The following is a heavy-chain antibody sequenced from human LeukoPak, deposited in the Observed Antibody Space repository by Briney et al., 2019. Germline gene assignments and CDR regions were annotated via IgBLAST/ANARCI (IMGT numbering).Heavy chain of an antibody. V-gene: IGHV3-23*01. Sequence: QPGGSLRLSCAASGFTFSTYGMSWVRQAPGKGLEWVSAVRGSGSDTYYADSVKGRFTISRDNSKNTVYLQMNSLRAGDTAIYYCAKTSRVISAYDSPFDHWGQGTLVTVS. D-gene: IGHD5-12*01. CDR3: AKTSRVISAYDSPFDH. J-gene: IGHJ4*02. CDR2: VRGSGSDT. CDR1: GFTFSTYG.